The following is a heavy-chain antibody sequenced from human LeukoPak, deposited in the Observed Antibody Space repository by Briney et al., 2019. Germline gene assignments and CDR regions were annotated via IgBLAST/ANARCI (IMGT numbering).Heavy chain of an antibody. CDR3: ATGASGSWDF. D-gene: IGHD6-13*01. Sequence: PGGSLRLSCAAPGFTFSRSWMGWVRQPPGKGLEWVANISPDGSTKYHMDSVKGRFTISRDNAKDSLYLEMSRLRDDDTAMYYCATGASGSWDFGGQGTLVTVSS. J-gene: IGHJ4*02. CDR1: GFTFSRSW. CDR2: ISPDGSTK. V-gene: IGHV3-7*03.